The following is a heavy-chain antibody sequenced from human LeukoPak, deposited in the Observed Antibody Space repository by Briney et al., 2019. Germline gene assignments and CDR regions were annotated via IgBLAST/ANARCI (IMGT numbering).Heavy chain of an antibody. V-gene: IGHV3-21*01. D-gene: IGHD1-14*01. CDR1: GFSFSTYR. CDR3: ARGEPTGGTDAFDI. J-gene: IGHJ3*02. CDR2: ISDDSSYT. Sequence: PGGSLRLSCAASGFSFSTYRMSWVRLAPGKGLEWISFISDDSSYTNYADSVKGRFTISRDNAKNTLYLQMNSLRAEDTAVYYFARGEPTGGTDAFDIWGQGTMVTVPS.